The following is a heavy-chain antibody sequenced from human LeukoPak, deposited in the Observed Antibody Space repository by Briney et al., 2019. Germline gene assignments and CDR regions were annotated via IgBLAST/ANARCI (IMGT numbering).Heavy chain of an antibody. CDR2: IHDSGST. D-gene: IGHD5-24*01. Sequence: PSETLSLTCTVSGGSISNYYWSWIRQSPEKGLEWIGYIHDSGSTNYNPSLKSRVTISVDTSKNQFSLKLSSVTAADTAVYYCARLDAAGGRYLQFFYWGQGTLVTVSS. V-gene: IGHV4-59*08. J-gene: IGHJ4*02. CDR3: ARLDAAGGRYLQFFY. CDR1: GGSISNYY.